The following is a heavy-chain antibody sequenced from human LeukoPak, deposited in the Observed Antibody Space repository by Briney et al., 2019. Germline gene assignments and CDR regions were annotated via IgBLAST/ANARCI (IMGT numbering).Heavy chain of an antibody. V-gene: IGHV3-49*04. Sequence: GGSRRLSCTTSGFTFSDYAMTWVRQAPAKGVEWVGFIRSKIYGGTTEYAASVKGRFTISRDDSKSIAYLQMNSLKTEDTAVYYCSGYRTYYSGMDVWGQGTTVTVSS. J-gene: IGHJ6*02. D-gene: IGHD3-22*01. CDR2: IRSKIYGGTT. CDR1: GFTFSDYA. CDR3: SGYRTYYSGMDV.